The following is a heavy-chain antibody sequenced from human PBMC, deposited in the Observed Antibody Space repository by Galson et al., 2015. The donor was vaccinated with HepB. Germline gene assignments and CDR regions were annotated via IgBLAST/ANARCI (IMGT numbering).Heavy chain of an antibody. J-gene: IGHJ3*02. Sequence: SVKVSCKASGYTFTSYGISWVRQAPGQGLEWMGWISAYNGNTNYAQKLQGRVTMTTDTSTSTAYMELRSLRPDDTAVYYCAATYYYDSSGYYAAGDAFDIWGQGTMVTVSS. CDR1: GYTFTSYG. CDR2: ISAYNGNT. CDR3: AATYYYDSSGYYAAGDAFDI. D-gene: IGHD3-22*01. V-gene: IGHV1-18*04.